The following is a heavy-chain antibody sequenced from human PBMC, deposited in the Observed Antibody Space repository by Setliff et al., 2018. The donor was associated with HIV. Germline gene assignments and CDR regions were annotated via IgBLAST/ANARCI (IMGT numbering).Heavy chain of an antibody. J-gene: IGHJ4*02. V-gene: IGHV1-2*06. D-gene: IGHD3-22*01. CDR2: INPNSGGT. Sequence: GASVKVSCKASGYAFTGYYIHWVRQAPGQGLEWMGRINPNSGGTNYAQKFQGRVTMTRDTSISTAYMELSRLTSDDTAVYYCARDHRPNYYDNSGSPGYWGQGTLVTVSS. CDR3: ARDHRPNYYDNSGSPGY. CDR1: GYAFTGYY.